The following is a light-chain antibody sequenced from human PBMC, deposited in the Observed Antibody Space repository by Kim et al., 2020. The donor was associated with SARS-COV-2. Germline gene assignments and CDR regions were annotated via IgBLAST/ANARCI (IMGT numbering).Light chain of an antibody. Sequence: QSVTSSCTGTSGDVGTYNYISWYQYHPGKAPKLIIYDVSQRPSGVPGRFSGSKSGNTASLTISGLQTEDEADYYCCSYAGSYTYWVFGGGTKVTVL. CDR1: SGDVGTYNY. V-gene: IGLV2-11*01. CDR2: DVS. J-gene: IGLJ3*02. CDR3: CSYAGSYTYWV.